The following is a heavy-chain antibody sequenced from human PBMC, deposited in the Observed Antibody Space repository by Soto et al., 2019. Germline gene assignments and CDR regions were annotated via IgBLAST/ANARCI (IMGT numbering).Heavy chain of an antibody. CDR3: AREVEGSYSPADF. V-gene: IGHV1-18*01. CDR2: VSSYNCNT. J-gene: IGHJ4*02. Sequence: AXVMFSCRTSGDTFTDHGIDWVRQSPGQGLEWVGWVSSYNCNTNYAYNLKDRVIMTTDASTSTAYMELRGLRSDDTAVYYCAREVEGSYSPADFWGQGTPVTVSS. CDR1: GDTFTDHG. D-gene: IGHD3-10*01.